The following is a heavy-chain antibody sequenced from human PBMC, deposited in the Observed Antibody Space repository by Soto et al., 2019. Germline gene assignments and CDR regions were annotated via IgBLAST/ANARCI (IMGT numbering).Heavy chain of an antibody. CDR1: GFTFDDHA. V-gene: IGHV3-9*01. CDR2: ISWNSGSI. Sequence: SLRLSCAASGFTFDDHAMHWVRQAPGKGLEWVSGISWNSGSIGYADSVKGRFTISRDNAKNSLYLQMNSLRAEDTALYYCAKGISLELRRGFDYWGQGTLVTVSS. D-gene: IGHD1-7*01. J-gene: IGHJ4*02. CDR3: AKGISLELRRGFDY.